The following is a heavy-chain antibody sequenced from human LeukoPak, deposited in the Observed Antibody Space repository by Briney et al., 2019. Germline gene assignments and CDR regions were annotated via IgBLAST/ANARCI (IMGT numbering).Heavy chain of an antibody. J-gene: IGHJ6*02. Sequence: GRSLRLSCAASGFTFSSYAMHWVRQAPGKGLEWVAVISYDGSNKYYADSVKGRFTISRDNSKNTLYLQMNSLRAEDTAVYYCAKDQRGYCSGGSCYSYYGMDVWGQGTTVTVSS. CDR2: ISYDGSNK. V-gene: IGHV3-30*04. D-gene: IGHD2-15*01. CDR3: AKDQRGYCSGGSCYSYYGMDV. CDR1: GFTFSSYA.